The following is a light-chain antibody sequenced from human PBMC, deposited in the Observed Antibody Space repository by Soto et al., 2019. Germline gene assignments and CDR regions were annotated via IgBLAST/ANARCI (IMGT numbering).Light chain of an antibody. V-gene: IGKV1-27*01. CDR3: QKYNSAPLT. CDR1: QGISHY. Sequence: DIQMTQSPSSLFASVGDRVTITCRASQGISHYLAWYQQKPGKVPKLLIYAASTFHSGVPSRFSGSGSGTDFTLTISSLQPEDVATYYCQKYNSAPLTFGGGTKVEIK. J-gene: IGKJ4*01. CDR2: AAS.